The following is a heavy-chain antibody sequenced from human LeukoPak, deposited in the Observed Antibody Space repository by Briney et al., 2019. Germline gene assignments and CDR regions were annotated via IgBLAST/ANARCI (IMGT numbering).Heavy chain of an antibody. D-gene: IGHD3-9*01. V-gene: IGHV3-30*18. CDR1: GFTFSSYG. CDR2: ISYDGSNK. Sequence: PGGSLRLSCAASGFTFSSYGMHWVRQAPGKGLEWAAVISYDGSNKYYANSVKGRFTISRDNSKNTLYLQMNSLRAEDTAVYYCAKEATYYDILTGYRNEYYFDYWGQGTLVTVSS. J-gene: IGHJ4*02. CDR3: AKEATYYDILTGYRNEYYFDY.